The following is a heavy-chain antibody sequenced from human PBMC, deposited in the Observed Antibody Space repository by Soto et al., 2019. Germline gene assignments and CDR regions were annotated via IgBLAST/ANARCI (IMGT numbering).Heavy chain of an antibody. V-gene: IGHV1-69*13. J-gene: IGHJ4*02. Sequence: GASVKVSCKASGGIFSSYGVSWVRQAPGQGLEWMGGIIPIFHTTNYAQKFQGRVTITADESTSTSYMELSSLRSEDTAVYYCAKVGFPYSYGYLFYYWGQGTLVTVSS. CDR2: IIPIFHTT. CDR1: GGIFSSYG. D-gene: IGHD5-18*01. CDR3: AKVGFPYSYGYLFYY.